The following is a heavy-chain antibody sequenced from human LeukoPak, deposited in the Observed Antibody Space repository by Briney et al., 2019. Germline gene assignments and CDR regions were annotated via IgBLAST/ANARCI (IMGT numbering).Heavy chain of an antibody. V-gene: IGHV4-4*07. J-gene: IGHJ4*02. D-gene: IGHD5-12*01. CDR1: GGSISSDY. CDR3: AREGGNDRKLDY. Sequence: SETLSLTCTVSGGSISSDYWSWIRQPAGKGLEWIGRIYNTGTTNYNPSLKSRVTMSVATSTNQLSLRLSSVTAAATAVYYCAREGGNDRKLDYWGQGTLVTVSS. CDR2: IYNTGTT.